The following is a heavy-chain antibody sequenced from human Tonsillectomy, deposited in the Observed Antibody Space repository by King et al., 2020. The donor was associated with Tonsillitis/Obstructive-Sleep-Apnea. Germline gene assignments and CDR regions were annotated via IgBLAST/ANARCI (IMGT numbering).Heavy chain of an antibody. CDR1: GFTFISYA. CDR2: ISYDGSNK. Sequence: QLVQSGGGVVQPGRSLRLSCAASGFTFISYAMHWVRQAPGKGLEWVAVISYDGSNKYYADSVKGRFTISRDNSKNTLYLQMNSLRAEDTAVYYCARDLEYCSSTSCYWGGDAFDIWGQGTMVTVSS. J-gene: IGHJ3*02. V-gene: IGHV3-30*01. CDR3: ARDLEYCSSTSCYWGGDAFDI. D-gene: IGHD2-2*01.